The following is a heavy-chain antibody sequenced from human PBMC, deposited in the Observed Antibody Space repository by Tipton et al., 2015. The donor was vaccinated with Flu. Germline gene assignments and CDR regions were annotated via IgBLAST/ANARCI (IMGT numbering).Heavy chain of an antibody. J-gene: IGHJ5*02. CDR1: GGSISGYY. V-gene: IGHV4-4*07. CDR2: IYGSEIT. CDR3: ARDRQGSGFSGTHWGWFDP. Sequence: TLSLTCTVSGGSISGYYWSWIRQPAGKGLEWIGRIYGSEITNYNPSLKSRVTMSLDTSKNQFSLNLNSVTAADTALYFCARDRQGSGFSGTHWGWFDPWGQGTLVTVSS. D-gene: IGHD1-26*01.